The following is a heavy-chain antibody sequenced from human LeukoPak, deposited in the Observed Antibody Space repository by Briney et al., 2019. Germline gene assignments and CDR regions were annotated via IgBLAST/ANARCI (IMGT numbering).Heavy chain of an antibody. CDR1: GDTFGSYA. CDR3: ARGSAPGSYDAFDI. CDR2: IIPIFGTV. J-gene: IGHJ3*02. V-gene: IGHV1-69*06. Sequence: GASVKVSCKASGDTFGSYAISWVRQAPGQGLEWMGGIIPIFGTVNYVQKFQGRVTITADKSTSTAYMELSSLRSEDTAVYYCARGSAPGSYDAFDIWGQGTMVTVSS. D-gene: IGHD2-15*01.